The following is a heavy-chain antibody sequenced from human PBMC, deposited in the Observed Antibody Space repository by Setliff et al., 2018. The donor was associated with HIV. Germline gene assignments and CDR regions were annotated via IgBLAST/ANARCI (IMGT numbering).Heavy chain of an antibody. D-gene: IGHD6-13*01. J-gene: IGHJ4*02. CDR1: GFNVNNKY. CDR2: ISSSGSTI. Sequence: PGGSLRLSCAASGFNVNNKYMSWVRQAPGKGLEWASDISSSGSTIYYADSVRGRFTISRDNAKNSMYLQMNSLRAEDTAVYYCARDSSSWYEFYFYCWGQGTLVTVSS. V-gene: IGHV3-11*04. CDR3: ARDSSSWYEFYFYC.